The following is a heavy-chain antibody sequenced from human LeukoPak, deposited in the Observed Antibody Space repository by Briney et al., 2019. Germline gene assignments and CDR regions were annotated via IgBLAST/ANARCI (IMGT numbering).Heavy chain of an antibody. Sequence: PGGSLRLSCAASGFTFTSYGIHWVRQAPGKGLEWVAVISYDGSNKNYADSVKCRLTISRDNSKNTLYLQMNSLRAEDTAVYYCAKHTVLVVPDPRRYGLDVWGQGTTVTVSS. V-gene: IGHV3-30*18. CDR2: ISYDGSNK. CDR3: AKHTVLVVPDPRRYGLDV. D-gene: IGHD2-15*01. CDR1: GFTFTSYG. J-gene: IGHJ6*02.